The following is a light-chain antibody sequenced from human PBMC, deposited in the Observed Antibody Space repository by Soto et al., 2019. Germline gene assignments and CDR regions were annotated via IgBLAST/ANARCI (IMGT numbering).Light chain of an antibody. CDR1: QSVSSY. V-gene: IGKV3-11*01. CDR3: QQRSNPFT. CDR2: DAS. J-gene: IGKJ3*01. Sequence: EIVLTQSPATLSLSPGERATLSCRASQSVSSYLAWYQQKPGQAPRLLIYDASNRATGIPARFSGSGSGTDFTLTISSLEPEDFPVYYCQQRSNPFTFGPGTKVDIK.